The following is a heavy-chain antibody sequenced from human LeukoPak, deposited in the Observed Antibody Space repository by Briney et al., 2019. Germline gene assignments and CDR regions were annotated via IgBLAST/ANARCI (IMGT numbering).Heavy chain of an antibody. Sequence: ASVKVSCKASGYTFTGYYMHWVRQAPGQGLELMGWINPNSGGTNYAQKFQGRVTMTRDTSISTAYMELSRLISDDTAVYYCAIAAAGSDVDYWGQGTLVTVSS. CDR2: INPNSGGT. V-gene: IGHV1-2*02. D-gene: IGHD6-13*01. J-gene: IGHJ4*02. CDR1: GYTFTGYY. CDR3: AIAAAGSDVDY.